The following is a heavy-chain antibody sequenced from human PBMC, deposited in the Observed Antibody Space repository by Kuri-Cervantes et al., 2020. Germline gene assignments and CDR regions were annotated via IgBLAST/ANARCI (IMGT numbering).Heavy chain of an antibody. Sequence: GGSLRLSCEASGFTFTSYWMHWVRQAPGKGLVWVPHIKSDGSSTRYADSAKGRFTISRDNAKNTLYLQMNSLRAEDTAVYYCARDQSSTGRGGMDVWGQGTTVTVSS. J-gene: IGHJ6*02. V-gene: IGHV3-74*01. CDR3: ARDQSSTGRGGMDV. D-gene: IGHD2-2*01. CDR1: GFTFTSYW. CDR2: IKSDGSST.